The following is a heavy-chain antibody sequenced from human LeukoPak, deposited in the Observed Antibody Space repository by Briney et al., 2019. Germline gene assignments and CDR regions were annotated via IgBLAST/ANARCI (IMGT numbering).Heavy chain of an antibody. D-gene: IGHD6-13*01. J-gene: IGHJ1*01. CDR1: GYSFSNYD. CDR2: MNPHRGDT. Sequence: ASVKVSCKPSGYSFSNYDINWVRLRQAFGQGPEWMGWMNPHRGDTGSPERFRGRISMTWDTSTNTAYLEVTDLTSDDTAVYYCARGPGPDSWTAEYFQHWGQGTLVTVSS. CDR3: ARGPGPDSWTAEYFQH. V-gene: IGHV1-8*02.